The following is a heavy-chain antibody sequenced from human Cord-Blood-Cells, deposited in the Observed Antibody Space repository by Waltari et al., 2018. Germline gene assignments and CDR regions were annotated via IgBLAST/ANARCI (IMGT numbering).Heavy chain of an antibody. D-gene: IGHD2-15*01. CDR2: IYYSGST. V-gene: IGHV4-39*07. CDR3: ARGDEFSEQYGGFDY. CDR1: GGSIGSSSYY. Sequence: QLQLQESGPGLVKPSETLSLTCTVSGGSIGSSSYYWGWIRQPPGKGLEWIGSIYYSGSTYYNPSLKSRVTISVDTSKNQFSLKLSSVTAADTAVYYCARGDEFSEQYGGFDYWGQGTLVTVSS. J-gene: IGHJ4*02.